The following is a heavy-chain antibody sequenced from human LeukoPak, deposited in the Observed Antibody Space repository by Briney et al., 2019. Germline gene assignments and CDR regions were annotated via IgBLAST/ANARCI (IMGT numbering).Heavy chain of an antibody. CDR1: GFTFSSYT. CDR3: AKGELGYCSSASCYLVY. Sequence: GGSLRLSCAASGFTFSSYTMTWVRQAPGKGLEWVSAISGSGDITYYADSVKGRFTISRDNSKNTLYLQMNSLRAEDTAVYYCAKGELGYCSSASCYLVYWGQGTLVTVSS. CDR2: ISGSGDIT. V-gene: IGHV3-23*01. D-gene: IGHD2-2*01. J-gene: IGHJ4*02.